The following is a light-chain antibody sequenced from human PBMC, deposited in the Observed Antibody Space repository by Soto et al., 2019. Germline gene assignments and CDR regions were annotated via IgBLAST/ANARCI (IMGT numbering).Light chain of an antibody. J-gene: IGKJ2*01. CDR3: QHTYISPNT. CDR2: AAS. V-gene: IGKV1-39*01. CDR1: HNIGTF. Sequence: DIQMTQSPSSLSASVGDRVSIACRASHNIGTFLHWYQQKPGKAPKLLVYAASTLQNGVPSRVSGHGSVTDFTLTIFSLQPEDFGIYYWQHTYISPNTFGQGTKLEIK.